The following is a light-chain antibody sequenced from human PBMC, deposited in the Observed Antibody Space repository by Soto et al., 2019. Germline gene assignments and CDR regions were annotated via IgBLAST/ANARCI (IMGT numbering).Light chain of an antibody. V-gene: IGKV3-11*01. Sequence: EIVLTQSPATLSLSPGERATVSCGASQSVSSYLAWYQQKPGQAPRLLIYDASNRATGIPARFSGSGSGTDFTLTISSLEPEDFAVYYCQQRSSWPYTFGQGTKLEIK. CDR2: DAS. CDR3: QQRSSWPYT. CDR1: QSVSSY. J-gene: IGKJ2*01.